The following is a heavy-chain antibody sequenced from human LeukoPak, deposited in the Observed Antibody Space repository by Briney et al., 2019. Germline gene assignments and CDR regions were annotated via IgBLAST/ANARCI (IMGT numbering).Heavy chain of an antibody. CDR3: ARGGPYYYDEDY. Sequence: GGSLRLSCAASGFTFSSYSMNWVRQAPGKGLEWVSSISSSSSYIYYADSVKGRFTISRDNAKNSLYLQMNSLRAEDTAVYYCARGGPYYYDEDYWGQGTLVTVSS. J-gene: IGHJ4*02. CDR2: ISSSSSYI. V-gene: IGHV3-21*01. D-gene: IGHD3-22*01. CDR1: GFTFSSYS.